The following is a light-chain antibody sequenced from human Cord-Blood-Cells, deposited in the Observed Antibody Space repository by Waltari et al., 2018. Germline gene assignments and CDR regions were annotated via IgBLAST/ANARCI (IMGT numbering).Light chain of an antibody. Sequence: QSALTPPASVSGSPGQSITISCTGTSSDVGSYNLVSWYQQNPGKAPKLIIYEGSKRPSGVSNRFSGSKSGNTASLTISGLQAEDEADYYCCSYAGSSTYVFGTGTKVTVL. CDR2: EGS. J-gene: IGLJ1*01. CDR1: SSDVGSYNL. CDR3: CSYAGSSTYV. V-gene: IGLV2-23*01.